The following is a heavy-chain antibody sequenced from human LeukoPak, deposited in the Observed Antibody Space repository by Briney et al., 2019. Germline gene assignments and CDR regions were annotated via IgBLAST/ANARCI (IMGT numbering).Heavy chain of an antibody. CDR3: ARGPLYGSGSYPLDY. V-gene: IGHV1-69*05. J-gene: IGHJ4*02. CDR1: GYSFTTYG. D-gene: IGHD3-10*01. Sequence: SVKVSCKTSGYSFTTYGTNWVRQAPGQGLEWMGRIIPIFGTANYAQKFQGRVTITTDESTSTAYMELSSLRSEDTAVYYCARGPLYGSGSYPLDYWGQGTLVTVSS. CDR2: IIPIFGTA.